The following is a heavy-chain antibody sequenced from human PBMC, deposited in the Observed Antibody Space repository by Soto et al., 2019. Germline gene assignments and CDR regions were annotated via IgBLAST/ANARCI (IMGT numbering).Heavy chain of an antibody. D-gene: IGHD3-10*01. CDR3: ARDSHGDTRGCPGE. CDR1: GYTFTSYG. J-gene: IGHJ4*02. Sequence: QVQLVQSGAEVKKPGASVKVSCKASGYTFTSYGISWVRQAPGQGLEWMGWISAYNGNTNYAQKLQGSVTMTTDTPTRTAHRGRVSLRCDGAGGYYWARDSHGDTRGCPGERGKEPLLSVSS. CDR2: ISAYNGNT. V-gene: IGHV1-18*01.